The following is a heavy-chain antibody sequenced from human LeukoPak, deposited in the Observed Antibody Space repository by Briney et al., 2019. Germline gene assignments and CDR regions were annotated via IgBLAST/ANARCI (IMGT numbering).Heavy chain of an antibody. CDR2: IKQDGTEE. V-gene: IGHV3-7*03. Sequence: GGSLRLSCVASGFTFSSSWMSWVRRAPGKGLEWVANIKQDGTEEYYVDSVRGRFSISRDNTNNALYLQMNSLRVEDTAVYYCVKNDGWFHLAQWGQGTLVTVSS. CDR3: VKNDGWFHLAQ. D-gene: IGHD6-19*01. J-gene: IGHJ4*02. CDR1: GFTFSSSW.